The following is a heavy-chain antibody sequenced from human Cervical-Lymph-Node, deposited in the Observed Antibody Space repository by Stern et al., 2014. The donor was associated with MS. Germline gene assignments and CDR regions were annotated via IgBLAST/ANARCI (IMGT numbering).Heavy chain of an antibody. CDR3: ASGTYSGFDAFDI. Sequence: VQLVESGGGVVRPGRSLRLSCAASGFTSNSSAMHWVRQAPGKGLQWVTVMSYDGGSQYYTDFVKGRFTISRDKSKNTLYLQMNNLRPEDTAVYYCASGTYSGFDAFDIWGQGTMVTVSP. CDR2: MSYDGGSQ. J-gene: IGHJ3*02. V-gene: IGHV3-30*04. D-gene: IGHD1-26*01. CDR1: GFTSNSSA.